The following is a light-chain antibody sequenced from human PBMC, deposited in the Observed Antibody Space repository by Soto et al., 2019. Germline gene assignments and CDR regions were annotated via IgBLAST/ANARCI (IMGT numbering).Light chain of an antibody. J-gene: IGKJ3*01. CDR3: QQLKSSPFT. Sequence: IQLTQSPSSLSASIGDRVTIACRASQGISRYLAWYQHKPGKAPQLLIYSASTLQSEVPSRFSGSGSGTDFTLTISSLQPEDFVTYYCQQLKSSPFTFGPGTKVEIK. CDR2: SAS. V-gene: IGKV1-9*01. CDR1: QGISRY.